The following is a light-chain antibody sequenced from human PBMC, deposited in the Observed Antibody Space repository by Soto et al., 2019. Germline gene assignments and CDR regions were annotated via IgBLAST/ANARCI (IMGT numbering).Light chain of an antibody. CDR3: QQYERYPPS. CDR1: LHINDC. CDR2: GAT. Sequence: DIQLTQSPSSLSASVGDRVTITCQASLHINDCVNWYQQKPGKAPKSLIYGATNLQSGVPPRFSGSGSGTDFSLTISSLQPEDVATYYCQQYERYPPSFGGGTKLEI. V-gene: IGKV1-16*01. J-gene: IGKJ4*01.